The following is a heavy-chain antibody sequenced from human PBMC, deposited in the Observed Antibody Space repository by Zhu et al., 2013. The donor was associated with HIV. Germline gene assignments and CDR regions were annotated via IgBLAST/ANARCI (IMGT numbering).Heavy chain of an antibody. CDR3: ARMDKGSCTETTCPDWFDP. J-gene: IGHJ5*02. CDR2: VDPSNGNA. CDR1: GYTFTNDG. Sequence: QVQLVQSGAAVKKPGASVKVSCQASGYTFTNDGINWVRQATGHGLEWMGWVDPSNGNAGYAQKFQGRVTITRNISTSTVYMELSSLRSDDTAVYYCARMDKGSCTETTCPDWFDPWGQGTLVTVSS. D-gene: IGHD2-8*02. V-gene: IGHV1-8*03.